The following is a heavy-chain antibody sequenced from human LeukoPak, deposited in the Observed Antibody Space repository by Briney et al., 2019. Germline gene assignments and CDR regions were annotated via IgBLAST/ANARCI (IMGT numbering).Heavy chain of an antibody. D-gene: IGHD6-13*01. Sequence: GGSLRLSCAASGFTFSSYSMNWVRQAPGKGLAWVSSISSSSSYTSYADSVKGRFTISRDNAKNSLYLQMNSLRAEDTAVYYCARENVAAGDYWGQGTLVTVSS. V-gene: IGHV3-21*01. CDR1: GFTFSSYS. CDR3: ARENVAAGDY. J-gene: IGHJ4*02. CDR2: ISSSSSYT.